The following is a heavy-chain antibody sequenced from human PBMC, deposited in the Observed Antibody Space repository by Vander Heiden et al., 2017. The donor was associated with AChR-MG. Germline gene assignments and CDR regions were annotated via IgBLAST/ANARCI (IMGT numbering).Heavy chain of an antibody. Sequence: QVQLVESGGGVVQPGRSLRLSCAASGVTFSSYGMHWVRQAPGKGLEWVAVISYDGSNKYYADSVKGRFTISRDNSKNTLYLQMNSLRAEDTAVYYCAKDKSSLKVFDYWGQGTLVTVSS. J-gene: IGHJ4*02. V-gene: IGHV3-30*18. CDR2: ISYDGSNK. D-gene: IGHD6-13*01. CDR3: AKDKSSLKVFDY. CDR1: GVTFSSYG.